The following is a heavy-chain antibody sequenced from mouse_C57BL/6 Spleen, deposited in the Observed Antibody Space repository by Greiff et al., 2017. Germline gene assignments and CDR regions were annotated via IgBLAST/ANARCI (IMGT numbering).Heavy chain of an antibody. Sequence: QVQLQQPGTELVKPGASVKLSCKASGYTFTSYWMHWVKQRPGQGLEWIGNINPSNGGTNYNEKFKSKATLTVDKSSSTAYMQLSSLTSEDSAVYYCARMARSTMITYYFDYWGKGTTLTVSS. J-gene: IGHJ2*01. CDR2: INPSNGGT. V-gene: IGHV1-53*01. CDR3: ARMARSTMITYYFDY. CDR1: GYTFTSYW. D-gene: IGHD2-4*01.